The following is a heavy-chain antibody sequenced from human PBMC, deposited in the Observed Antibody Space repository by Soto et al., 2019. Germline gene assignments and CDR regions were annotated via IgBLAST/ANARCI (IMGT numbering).Heavy chain of an antibody. CDR3: ARATPYYDILTGLDY. V-gene: IGHV1-69*13. J-gene: IGHJ4*02. CDR2: IIPIFGTA. CDR1: GGTFSICA. D-gene: IGHD3-9*01. Sequence: ASVKVSCKASGGTFSICAIIWVRQAPGQGLEWMGGIIPIFGTANYAQKFQGRVTITADESTSTAYMELSSLRSEDTAVYYCARATPYYDILTGLDYWGQGTLVTVSS.